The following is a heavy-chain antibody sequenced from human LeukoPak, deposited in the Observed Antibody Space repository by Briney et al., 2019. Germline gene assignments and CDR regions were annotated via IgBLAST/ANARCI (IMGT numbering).Heavy chain of an antibody. CDR2: ISNSGGGT. CDR3: ARGGIVVPAGYDY. CDR1: GFTFSSSA. J-gene: IGHJ4*02. V-gene: IGHV3-23*01. Sequence: GGSLRLSCAASGFTFSSSAMSWVRQSPGKGLDWVSAISNSGGGTYYADSVKGRFTISRDNSKNTLYLQMNSLRAEDTAVYYCARGGIVVPAGYDYWGQGTLVTVSS. D-gene: IGHD2-2*01.